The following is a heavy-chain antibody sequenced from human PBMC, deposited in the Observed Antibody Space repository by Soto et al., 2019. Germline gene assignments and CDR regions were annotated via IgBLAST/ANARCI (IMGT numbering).Heavy chain of an antibody. J-gene: IGHJ6*02. Sequence: GGSLRLSCAASGFTFSDYFMTWIRQAPGKGLEWLSYISGSSRQTLYADSVKGRFTISRDNAKNSLYLQMNSLGAEDTAVYYCARAQVASYYYYYGMDVWGQGTTVTVSS. CDR2: ISGSSRQT. CDR3: ARAQVASYYYYYGMDV. D-gene: IGHD5-12*01. V-gene: IGHV3-11*06. CDR1: GFTFSDYF.